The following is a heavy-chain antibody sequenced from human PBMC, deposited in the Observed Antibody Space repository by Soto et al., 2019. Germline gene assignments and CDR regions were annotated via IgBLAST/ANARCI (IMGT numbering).Heavy chain of an antibody. CDR2: IYHSGST. CDR3: ARGRRAGPYDYVWGGFTDFDY. CDR1: GYSISSGYY. Sequence: SETLSLTCAVSGYSISSGYYWGWIRQPPGKGLEWIGSIYHSGSTYYNPSLKSRVTISVDTSKNQFSLKLSSVTAADTAVYYCARGRRAGPYDYVWGGFTDFDYWGQGTLVTVSS. J-gene: IGHJ4*02. D-gene: IGHD3-16*01. V-gene: IGHV4-38-2*01.